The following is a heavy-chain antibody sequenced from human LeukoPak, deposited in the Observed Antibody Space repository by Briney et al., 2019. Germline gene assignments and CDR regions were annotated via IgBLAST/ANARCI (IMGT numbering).Heavy chain of an antibody. D-gene: IGHD2-15*01. CDR3: AREGVVAATPWFDP. CDR1: GFTFSSYS. V-gene: IGHV3-21*01. J-gene: IGHJ5*02. Sequence: PGGSLRLSCAASGFTFSSYSMNWVRQAPGKGLEWVSSISSSSSYIYYADSVKGRFTVSRDNAKNSLYLQMNGLRAEDTAVYYCAREGVVAATPWFDPWGQGTLVTVSS. CDR2: ISSSSSYI.